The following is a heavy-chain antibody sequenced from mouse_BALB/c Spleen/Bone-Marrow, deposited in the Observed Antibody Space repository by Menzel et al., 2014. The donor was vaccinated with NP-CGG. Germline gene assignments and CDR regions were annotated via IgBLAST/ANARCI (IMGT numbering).Heavy chain of an antibody. J-gene: IGHJ3*01. CDR1: GFDFSRYW. CDR2: INPESNTI. D-gene: IGHD2-3*01. Sequence: EVQLVESGGGLVQPGGSLKLSCAASGFDFSRYWMSWVRQAPGKGLEWIGEINPESNTINYSPSLKDKFIISRDNAKNTLFLQMNKVGSEDTALYFCARLGFYGGFAYWGQGTLVTVSA. V-gene: IGHV4-1*02. CDR3: ARLGFYGGFAY.